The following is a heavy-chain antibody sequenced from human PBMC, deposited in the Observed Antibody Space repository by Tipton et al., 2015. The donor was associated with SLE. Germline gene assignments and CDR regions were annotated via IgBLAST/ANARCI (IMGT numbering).Heavy chain of an antibody. J-gene: IGHJ6*02. D-gene: IGHD2-8*01. CDR3: ARLRGLYYYGMDV. V-gene: IGHV3-23*01. Sequence: GSLRLSCAASGFTFSSYAMSWVRQAPGKGLEWVSAISGSGGSTYYADSVKGRFTISRDNGKNSLYLQMNSLRAEDTAVYYCARLRGLYYYGMDVWGQGTTVTVSS. CDR2: ISGSGGST. CDR1: GFTFSSYA.